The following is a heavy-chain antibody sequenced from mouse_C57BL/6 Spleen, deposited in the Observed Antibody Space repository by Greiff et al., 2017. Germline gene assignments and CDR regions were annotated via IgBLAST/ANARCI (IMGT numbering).Heavy chain of an antibody. CDR2: INPNNGGT. CDR1: GYTFTDYN. J-gene: IGHJ4*01. Sequence: EVQLQQSGPELVKPGASVKMSCKASGYTFTDYNMHWVKQSHGKSLEWIGYINPNNGGTSYNQKFKGKATLTVNKSSSTAYMELRSLTSEDSAVYYCARSVSLLLRSHYYAMDYWGQGTSVTVSS. V-gene: IGHV1-22*01. CDR3: ARSVSLLLRSHYYAMDY. D-gene: IGHD1-1*01.